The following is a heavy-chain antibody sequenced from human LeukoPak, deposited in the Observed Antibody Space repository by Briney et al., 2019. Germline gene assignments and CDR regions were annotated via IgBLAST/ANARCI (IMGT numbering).Heavy chain of an antibody. Sequence: ASVKVSCKASGYTFTRYYMHWVRQAPGQGLEWMGWINPNSGGTNYAQKFQGRVTMTRDTSISTAYMKLSRLRSDDTAVYYCAREQRLVSVRLLGFWGQGTLVTVST. D-gene: IGHD3-10*01. CDR3: AREQRLVSVRLLGF. CDR1: GYTFTRYY. J-gene: IGHJ4*02. V-gene: IGHV1-2*02. CDR2: INPNSGGT.